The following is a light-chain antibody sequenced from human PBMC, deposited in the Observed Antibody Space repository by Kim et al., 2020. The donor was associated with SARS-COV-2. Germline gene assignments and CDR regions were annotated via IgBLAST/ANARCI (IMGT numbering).Light chain of an antibody. CDR2: EVT. CDR1: SSDIGAYNY. J-gene: IGLJ1*01. CDR3: SSYAGGRYV. V-gene: IGLV2-8*01. Sequence: PGQSVTISCTGTSSDIGAYNYVSCYQQHPGTAPKLMFCEVTNRPSGVPDRFSGSKSGNTASLTISGLQAEDEADYYCSSYAGGRYVFGTGTKVTVL.